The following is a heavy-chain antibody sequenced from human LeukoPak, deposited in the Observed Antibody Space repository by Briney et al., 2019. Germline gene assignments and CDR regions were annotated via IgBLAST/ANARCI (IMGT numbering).Heavy chain of an antibody. Sequence: GGSLRLSCAASGFTFSSYAMYWVRQAPGKGLEWVAVISYDGSDKFYADSVKGRFTISRDNSKNTLYLQMNSLRAEDTAVYYCAKGPSAYYYDSSGYNWFDPWGQGTLVTVSS. V-gene: IGHV3-30*04. J-gene: IGHJ5*02. D-gene: IGHD3-22*01. CDR2: ISYDGSDK. CDR1: GFTFSSYA. CDR3: AKGPSAYYYDSSGYNWFDP.